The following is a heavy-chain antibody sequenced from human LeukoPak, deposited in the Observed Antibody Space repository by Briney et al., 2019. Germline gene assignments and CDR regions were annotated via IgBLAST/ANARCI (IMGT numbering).Heavy chain of an antibody. J-gene: IGHJ4*02. D-gene: IGHD3-10*01. CDR3: ARDGYYGSGSYSAPDY. Sequence: GASVKVSCKASGYTFTGYYMHWVRQAPGQGLEWMGWINPNSGGTNYAQKFQGRVTMTRDTSISTAYMELSRLRSDDTAVYYCARDGYYGSGSYSAPDYWGQGTPVTVSS. V-gene: IGHV1-2*02. CDR1: GYTFTGYY. CDR2: INPNSGGT.